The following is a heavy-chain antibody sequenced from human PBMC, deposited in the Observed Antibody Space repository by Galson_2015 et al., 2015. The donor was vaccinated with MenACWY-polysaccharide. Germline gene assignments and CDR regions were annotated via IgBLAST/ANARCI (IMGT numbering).Heavy chain of an antibody. Sequence: LRLSCAASGFSFNNAWMSWLRQASGKGPEWVGRIRSKSDGGTTDNAAPVKGRFSISRDDSKNTLYLQMSSLKVGDTAVYYCATGGHYFGNWGQGTLVTVSS. J-gene: IGHJ4*02. CDR1: GFSFNNAW. CDR2: IRSKSDGGTT. CDR3: ATGGHYFGN. D-gene: IGHD3-10*01. V-gene: IGHV3-15*01.